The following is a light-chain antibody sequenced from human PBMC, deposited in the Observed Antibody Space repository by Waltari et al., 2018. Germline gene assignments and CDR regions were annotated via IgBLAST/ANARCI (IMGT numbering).Light chain of an antibody. CDR2: AAS. Sequence: DIQMTQSPPSLSASVAARVAITCRASQSISSYLNWYQQKPGKAPKLLIYAASSLLSGVPSRFSGSGSGTDFTLTINSLQPEDFATYYCQQSYSAPQTFGQGTKVEVK. CDR1: QSISSY. CDR3: QQSYSAPQT. V-gene: IGKV1-39*01. J-gene: IGKJ1*01.